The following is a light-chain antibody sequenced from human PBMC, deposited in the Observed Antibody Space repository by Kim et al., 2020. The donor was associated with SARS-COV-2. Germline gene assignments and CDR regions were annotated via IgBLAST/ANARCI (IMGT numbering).Light chain of an antibody. CDR2: AAS. CDR3: HQYDTSPMYT. CDR1: QSLGSSY. V-gene: IGKV3-20*01. J-gene: IGKJ2*01. Sequence: SPGDRAPLSCRASQSLGSSYLAWYQPKPGQAPRLLIYAASRRATGIPDRFSGSGSGTDFTLTISRLEPEDFAVYYCHQYDTSPMYTFGQGTKLEI.